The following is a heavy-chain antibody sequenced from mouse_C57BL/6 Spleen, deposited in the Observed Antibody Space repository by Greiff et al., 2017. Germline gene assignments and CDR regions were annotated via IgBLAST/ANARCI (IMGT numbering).Heavy chain of an antibody. V-gene: IGHV1-47*01. J-gene: IGHJ4*01. D-gene: IGHD2-4*01. CDR3: ARLNYDYDEGYAMDY. Sequence: LQESGAELVKPGASVKMSCKASGYTFTTYPIEWMKQNHGKSLEWIGNFHPYNDDTKYNEKFKGKATLTVEKSSSTVYLELSRLTSDDSAVYYCARLNYDYDEGYAMDYWGEGTSVTVSS. CDR1: GYTFTTYP. CDR2: FHPYNDDT.